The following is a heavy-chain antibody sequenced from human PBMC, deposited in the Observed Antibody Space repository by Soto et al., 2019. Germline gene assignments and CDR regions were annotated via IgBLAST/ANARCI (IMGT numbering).Heavy chain of an antibody. CDR1: GYTFTSYA. CDR2: INAGNGNT. D-gene: IGHD2-2*01. Sequence: QVQLVQSGAEVKKPGASVKVSCKASGYTFTSYAMHWVRQAPGQRLEWMGWINAGNGNTKYSQKFQGRVTITRDTSASTAYRELSSLRSEDTAVYYCARAGKVPAANNWFDPWGQGTLVTVSS. V-gene: IGHV1-3*01. J-gene: IGHJ5*02. CDR3: ARAGKVPAANNWFDP.